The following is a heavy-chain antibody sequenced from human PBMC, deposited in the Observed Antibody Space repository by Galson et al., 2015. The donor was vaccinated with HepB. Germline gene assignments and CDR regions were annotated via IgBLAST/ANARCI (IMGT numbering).Heavy chain of an antibody. Sequence: SLRLSCAASGFTVSSNYMSWVRQAPGKGLEWVSVIYSGGSTYYADSVKGRFTISRDNSKNTLYLQMNSLRAEDTAVYYCAREVSWGSWFDPWGQGTLATVSS. D-gene: IGHD6-13*01. CDR2: IYSGGST. V-gene: IGHV3-66*02. CDR3: AREVSWGSWFDP. J-gene: IGHJ5*02. CDR1: GFTVSSNY.